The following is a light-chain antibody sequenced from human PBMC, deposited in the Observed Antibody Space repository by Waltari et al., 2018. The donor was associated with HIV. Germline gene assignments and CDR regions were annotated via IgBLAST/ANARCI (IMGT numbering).Light chain of an antibody. CDR3: CSYAGDPWV. CDR2: DVT. Sequence: QSALTQPRSVSGSPGQSVTISCTGTSSDVGGYSFVSWYQQHPNEAPKLMIYDVTKRPSGVPDCFSGSKSGNTASLTISGLQAEDEADYYCCSYAGDPWVFGGGTKLTVL. V-gene: IGLV2-11*01. CDR1: SSDVGGYSF. J-gene: IGLJ3*02.